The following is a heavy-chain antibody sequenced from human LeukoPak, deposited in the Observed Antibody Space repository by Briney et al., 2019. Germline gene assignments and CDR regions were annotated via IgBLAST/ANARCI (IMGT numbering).Heavy chain of an antibody. D-gene: IGHD2-2*01. J-gene: IGHJ6*02. CDR3: ARDGVYCSSTSCYSRHYYYYGMDV. V-gene: IGHV3-66*01. CDR1: GFMFSGYW. CDR2: IYSGGST. Sequence: GGSLRLSCAASGFMFSGYWMHWVRQGPGKGLEWVSVIYSGGSTYYADSVKGRFTISRDNSKNTLYLQMNSLRAEDTAVYYCARDGVYCSSTSCYSRHYYYYGMDVWGQGTTVTVSS.